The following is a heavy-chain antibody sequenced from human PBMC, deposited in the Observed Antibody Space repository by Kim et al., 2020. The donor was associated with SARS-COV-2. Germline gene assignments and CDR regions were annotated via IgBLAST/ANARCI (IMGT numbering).Heavy chain of an antibody. CDR3: ARSSTVTISEGWFDP. J-gene: IGHJ5*02. D-gene: IGHD4-17*01. V-gene: IGHV1-18*01. Sequence: QRLQGRVTMTTDTSTSTAYMELRSLRSDDTAVYYCARSSTVTISEGWFDPWGQGTLVTVSS.